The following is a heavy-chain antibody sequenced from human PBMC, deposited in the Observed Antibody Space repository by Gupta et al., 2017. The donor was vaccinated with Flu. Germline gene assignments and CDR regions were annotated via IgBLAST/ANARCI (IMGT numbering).Heavy chain of an antibody. V-gene: IGHV1-2*06. J-gene: IGHJ6*03. Sequence: QAPGQGLEWMGRINPNSGGTNYAQKFQGRVTMTRDTSISTAYMELSRLRSDDTAVYYCARYPVKPYYYYMDVWGKGTTVTVSS. CDR2: INPNSGGT. CDR3: ARYPVKPYYYYMDV.